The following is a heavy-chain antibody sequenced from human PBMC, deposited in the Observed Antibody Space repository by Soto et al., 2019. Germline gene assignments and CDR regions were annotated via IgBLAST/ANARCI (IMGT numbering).Heavy chain of an antibody. J-gene: IGHJ5*02. D-gene: IGHD6-19*01. Sequence: QVQLQQWGAGLLKPSETLSLTCAVYGGSFSGYYWSWIRQPPGKGLEWIGEINHSGSTNYNPSLKSRVTIAVDTSKNQFALKLSSVTAADTAVYYCARKQWLVRWWFDPWGQGTLVTGSS. V-gene: IGHV4-34*01. CDR3: ARKQWLVRWWFDP. CDR2: INHSGST. CDR1: GGSFSGYY.